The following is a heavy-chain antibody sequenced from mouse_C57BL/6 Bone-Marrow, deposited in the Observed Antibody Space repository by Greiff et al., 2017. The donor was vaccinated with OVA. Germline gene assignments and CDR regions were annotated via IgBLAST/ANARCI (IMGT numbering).Heavy chain of an antibody. CDR1: GYTFTSYW. J-gene: IGHJ3*01. V-gene: IGHV1-72*01. CDR2: IDPNSGGT. CDR3: ARSYDVYYAVWFSY. D-gene: IGHD2-3*01. Sequence: VQLQQSGAELVKPGASVKLSCKASGYTFTSYWMHWVKQRPGRGLEWIGRIDPNSGGTKYKEKFKSKATLTVDKPSSTAYMQLSSLTSEDSAVYYCARSYDVYYAVWFSYWGQGTLVTVSA.